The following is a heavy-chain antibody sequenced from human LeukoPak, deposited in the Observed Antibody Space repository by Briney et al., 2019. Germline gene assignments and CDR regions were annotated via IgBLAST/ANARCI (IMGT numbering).Heavy chain of an antibody. D-gene: IGHD4-17*01. CDR2: INPSGGST. V-gene: IGHV1-46*01. J-gene: IGHJ5*02. CDR1: GYTFTSYY. CDR3: ARSVNNRGDYRNNWFDP. Sequence: ASVKVSCKASGYTFTSYYMHWVRQAPGQGLEWMGIINPSGGSTSYAQKFQGRVTMTRDTSTSTVYMELSSLRSEDTAVYYCARSVNNRGDYRNNWFDPWGQGTLVTVSS.